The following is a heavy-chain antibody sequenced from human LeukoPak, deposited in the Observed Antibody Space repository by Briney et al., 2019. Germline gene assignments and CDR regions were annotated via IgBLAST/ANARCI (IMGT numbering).Heavy chain of an antibody. V-gene: IGHV4-30-2*01. J-gene: IGHJ4*02. CDR2: IYHSGST. CDR3: ARGLYSYGLEPHFDC. CDR1: GGSISSGGYS. D-gene: IGHD5-18*01. Sequence: PSQTLSLTCAVSGGSISSGGYSWSWIRQPPGKGLEWIGYIYHSGSTYYNPSLKSRVTISVDRSKNQFSLKLSSVTAAGTAVYYCARGLYSYGLEPHFDCWGQGTLVIVSS.